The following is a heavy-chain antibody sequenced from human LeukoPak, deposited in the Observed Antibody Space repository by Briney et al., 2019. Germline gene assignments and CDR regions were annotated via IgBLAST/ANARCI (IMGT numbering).Heavy chain of an antibody. CDR1: GFTFSSHW. CDR2: IKEDGTRK. Sequence: GGSLRLSCAASGFTFSSHWMTWVRQAPGKGLEWVANIKEDGTRKNYVDSVKGRFTISRDNAKNSLYLQMNSLRAEDTAVYYCARDQNEMATSNFDYWGQGTLVTVSS. D-gene: IGHD5-24*01. V-gene: IGHV3-7*01. J-gene: IGHJ4*02. CDR3: ARDQNEMATSNFDY.